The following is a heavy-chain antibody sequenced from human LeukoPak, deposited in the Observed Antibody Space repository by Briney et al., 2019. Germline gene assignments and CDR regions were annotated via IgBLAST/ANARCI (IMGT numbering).Heavy chain of an antibody. D-gene: IGHD3-10*01. J-gene: IGHJ4*02. CDR2: IYYSGST. V-gene: IGHV4-39*01. CDR1: GGSISSSSYY. CDR3: ARQSQGITMVRGVIYY. Sequence: SETLSLTCTVSGGSISSSSYYWGWIRQPPGKGLEWIGRIYYSGSTYYNASLKSRVTLSVDTSKNQFSLKLSSVTAADTAVYYCARQSQGITMVRGVIYYWGQGTLVTVSS.